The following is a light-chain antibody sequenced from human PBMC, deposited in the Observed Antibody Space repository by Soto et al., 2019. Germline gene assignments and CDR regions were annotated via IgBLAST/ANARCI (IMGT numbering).Light chain of an antibody. Sequence: DIQMTQSPSTLSASIGDRVTITCRASQRISRWLAWYQQKPGKAPKLLIYNAATLESGVPSRFSGSGSETEFTLTISSLQPDDFATYHCQQYDGYSRTFGQGTKVDIK. V-gene: IGKV1-5*01. CDR1: QRISRW. CDR2: NAA. CDR3: QQYDGYSRT. J-gene: IGKJ1*01.